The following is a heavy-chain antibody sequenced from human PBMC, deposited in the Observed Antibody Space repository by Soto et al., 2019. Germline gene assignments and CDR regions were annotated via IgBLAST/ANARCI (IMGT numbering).Heavy chain of an antibody. V-gene: IGHV1-8*01. Sequence: ASVKVSFKASGYTFTSYDINWVRQATGQGLEWMGWMNPNSGNTVYAQKFQGRVTMTRNTSISTAYMELSSLRSEDTAVYYCARGLIPTFLKYYYMAVWGKGTTVTVSS. J-gene: IGHJ6*03. CDR1: GYTFTSYD. CDR3: ARGLIPTFLKYYYMAV. D-gene: IGHD2-8*01. CDR2: MNPNSGNT.